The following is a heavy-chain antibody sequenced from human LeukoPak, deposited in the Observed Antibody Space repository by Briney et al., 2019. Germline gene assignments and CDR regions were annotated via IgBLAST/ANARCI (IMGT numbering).Heavy chain of an antibody. Sequence: XIGWVRQMXGXXXXWMGIIYPGDSDTRYSPSFQGQVTISADKSISTAYLQWSSLKASDTAMYYCARLHDGPWDYWGQGTLVTVSS. D-gene: IGHD3-3*01. CDR3: ARLHDGPWDY. CDR2: IYPGDSDT. CDR1: X. V-gene: IGHV5-51*01. J-gene: IGHJ4*02.